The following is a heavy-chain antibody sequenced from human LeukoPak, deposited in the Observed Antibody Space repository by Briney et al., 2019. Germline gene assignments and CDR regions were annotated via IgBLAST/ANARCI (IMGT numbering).Heavy chain of an antibody. J-gene: IGHJ5*02. Sequence: SETLSLTCTVSGGSISSYYWSWIRQPPGKGLEWIGSIYYSGSTNYNPSLKSRVTISVDTSKNQFSLKLSSVTAADTAVYYCAREIGCSGGSCAYNWFDPWGQGTLVTVSS. CDR3: AREIGCSGGSCAYNWFDP. CDR1: GGSISSYY. CDR2: IYYSGST. V-gene: IGHV4-59*01. D-gene: IGHD2-15*01.